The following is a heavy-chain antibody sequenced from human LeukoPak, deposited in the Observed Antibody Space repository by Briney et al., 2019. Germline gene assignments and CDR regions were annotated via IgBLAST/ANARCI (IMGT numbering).Heavy chain of an antibody. D-gene: IGHD4-17*01. Sequence: SGRTLVNPTQTLTLTCTFSGFSPSTSGVGVGWIRQPPGKALEWLALIYWDDDKRYSPSLKSRLTITKDTSKNQVVLTMTNMDPVDTATYYCAHENYGDYAFDYWGQGTLVTVSS. CDR2: IYWDDDK. J-gene: IGHJ4*02. V-gene: IGHV2-5*02. CDR3: AHENYGDYAFDY. CDR1: GFSPSTSGVG.